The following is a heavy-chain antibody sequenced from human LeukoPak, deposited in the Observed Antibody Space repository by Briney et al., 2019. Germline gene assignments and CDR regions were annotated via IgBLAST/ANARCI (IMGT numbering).Heavy chain of an antibody. CDR1: GFTFSSYA. D-gene: IGHD2-15*01. CDR3: AKAPTGYCSGGSCYSPFGF. V-gene: IGHV3-23*01. CDR2: ISGSGGTT. Sequence: GGSLRLSCAGSGFTFSSYAMNWVRQAPGKGLEWVSVISGSGGTTNYADSVEGRFTISRDNSKNTLYLQMNSLRAEDTAVYYCAKAPTGYCSGGSCYSPFGFGGQGTLVTVSS. J-gene: IGHJ4*02.